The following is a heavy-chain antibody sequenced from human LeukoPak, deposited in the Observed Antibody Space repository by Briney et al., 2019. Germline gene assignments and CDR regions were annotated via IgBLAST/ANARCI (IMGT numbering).Heavy chain of an antibody. V-gene: IGHV3-48*03. J-gene: IGHJ6*03. Sequence: GGSLRLSCAASGFTFSSYEMNWVRQAPGKGLEWVSYISSSGSTIYYADSVKGRFTISRDNAKNSLYLQMNSLRAEDTAVYYCAREGSEQQLAHYYYYYMDVWGKGTTVTISS. D-gene: IGHD6-13*01. CDR2: ISSSGSTI. CDR1: GFTFSSYE. CDR3: AREGSEQQLAHYYYYYMDV.